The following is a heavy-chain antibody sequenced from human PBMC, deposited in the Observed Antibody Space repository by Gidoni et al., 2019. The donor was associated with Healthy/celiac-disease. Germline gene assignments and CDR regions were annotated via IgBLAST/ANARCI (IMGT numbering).Heavy chain of an antibody. Sequence: QVQLVQSGAEVKKPGSSVKVSCKASGGTFSSYAIRWVRQAPGQGLEWMGGIIPIFGTANYAQKFQGRVTITADESTSTAYMELSSLRSEDTAVYYCARVPSRLGSIAARLYYYYGMDVWGQGTTVTVSS. D-gene: IGHD6-6*01. V-gene: IGHV1-69*01. CDR1: GGTFSSYA. CDR3: ARVPSRLGSIAARLYYYYGMDV. J-gene: IGHJ6*02. CDR2: IIPIFGTA.